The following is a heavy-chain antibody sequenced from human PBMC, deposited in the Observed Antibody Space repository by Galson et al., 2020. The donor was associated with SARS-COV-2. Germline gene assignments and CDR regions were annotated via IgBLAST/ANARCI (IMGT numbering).Heavy chain of an antibody. J-gene: IGHJ4*02. V-gene: IGHV5-51*01. D-gene: IGHD3-22*01. CDR1: GYSFTSYW. CDR2: IYPGDSDT. Sequence: GESLKISCKGSGYSFTSYWIGWVRQMPGKGLEWIGTIYPGDSDTRYSPSFQGQVTISADKSISTAYLQWSSLKASDTAMYYCARRRYYYDSSGPDTDYWGQGTLVTVSS. CDR3: ARRRYYYDSSGPDTDY.